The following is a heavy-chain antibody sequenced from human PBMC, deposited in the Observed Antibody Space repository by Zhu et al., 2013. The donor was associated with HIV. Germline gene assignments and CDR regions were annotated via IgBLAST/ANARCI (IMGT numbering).Heavy chain of an antibody. Sequence: QVQLVQSGAEVKKPGSSVKVSCKASGGTFNSYAISWVRQAPGQGLEWMGGIIPILGTANYAQKFQGRVTITADESTTTAYMELSSLRSEDTAVYYCAREVATQRGTRVYWGQGNPGHRLL. J-gene: IGHJ4*02. CDR1: GGTFNSYA. CDR3: AREVATQRGTRVY. CDR2: IIPILGTA. V-gene: IGHV1-69*11. D-gene: IGHD5-12*01.